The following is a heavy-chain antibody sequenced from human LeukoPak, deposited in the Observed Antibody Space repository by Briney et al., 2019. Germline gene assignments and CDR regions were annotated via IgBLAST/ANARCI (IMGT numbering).Heavy chain of an antibody. J-gene: IGHJ4*02. CDR3: ARYSGYEGGIDF. V-gene: IGHV4-59*08. D-gene: IGHD5-12*01. CDR1: GGSISSYY. Sequence: SETLSLTCTVPGGSISSYYWRWIRQPPGEGREWLGYIYYSGSTIYNPSLKRRVNISVDASKKKFPLKLSSVTAADTAVYYCARYSGYEGGIDFWGQGTLATVSS. CDR2: IYYSGST.